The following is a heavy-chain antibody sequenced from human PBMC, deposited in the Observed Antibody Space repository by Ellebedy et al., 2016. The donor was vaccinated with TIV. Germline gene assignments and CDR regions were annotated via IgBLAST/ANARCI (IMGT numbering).Heavy chain of an antibody. Sequence: SETLSLXCTVSGGSISSYYWSWIRQPPGKGLEWIGYIYYSGSTNYNPSLKSRVTISVDTSKNQFSLKLSSVTAADTAVYYCARGTLGYCSGGSCYSPPDYWGQGTLVTVSS. CDR1: GGSISSYY. J-gene: IGHJ4*02. D-gene: IGHD2-15*01. CDR2: IYYSGST. CDR3: ARGTLGYCSGGSCYSPPDY. V-gene: IGHV4-59*01.